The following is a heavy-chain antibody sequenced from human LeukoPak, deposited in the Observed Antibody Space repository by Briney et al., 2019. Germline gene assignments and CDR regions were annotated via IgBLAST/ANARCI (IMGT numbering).Heavy chain of an antibody. J-gene: IGHJ4*02. CDR1: GDSISNFY. CDR3: ARTKTTRMSSGWYYAFDY. Sequence: SETLSLTCTVSGDSISNFYWSWIRQPPGKGLECIGYISNSGTTTYNPSLKSRVTISVDTSKNQFSLKLSSVTAADTAVYYCARTKTTRMSSGWYYAFDYWGQGTLVTVSS. CDR2: ISNSGTT. V-gene: IGHV4-4*08. D-gene: IGHD6-19*01.